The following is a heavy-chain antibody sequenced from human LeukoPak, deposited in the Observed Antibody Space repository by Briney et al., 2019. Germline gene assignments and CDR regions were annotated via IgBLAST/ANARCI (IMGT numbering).Heavy chain of an antibody. CDR2: ISYDGSNK. J-gene: IGHJ4*02. V-gene: IGHV3-30*01. D-gene: IGHD2-15*01. CDR3: ARDALRFCSGGSCYYFDY. CDR1: GFTFRSYA. Sequence: GRSLRLSCAASGFTFRSYAMHWVRQAPGKGLEWVAVISYDGSNKYYADSVKGRFTISRDNSKNTLYLQMNSLRAEDTAVYYCARDALRFCSGGSCYYFDYWGQGTLVTVSS.